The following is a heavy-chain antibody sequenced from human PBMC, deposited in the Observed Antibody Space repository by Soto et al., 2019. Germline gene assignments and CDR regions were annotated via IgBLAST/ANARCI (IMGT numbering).Heavy chain of an antibody. D-gene: IGHD3-10*01. Sequence: GGSLRLSCAASGVTFSSYAMSWVRQAPGKGLEWVSSVSAGGDMTYYSDSVKGRFTISRDNSNNALFLQMNSLRAEDTALYYCARGDRGGSGSPASYYYSGLDVWGQGTTVTVSS. J-gene: IGHJ6*02. CDR1: GVTFSSYA. CDR3: ARGDRGGSGSPASYYYSGLDV. CDR2: VSAGGDMT. V-gene: IGHV3-23*01.